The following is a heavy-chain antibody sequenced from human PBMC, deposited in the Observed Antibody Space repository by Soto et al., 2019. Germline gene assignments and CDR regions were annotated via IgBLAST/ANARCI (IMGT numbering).Heavy chain of an antibody. CDR2: SYYSGSN. D-gene: IGHD4-17*01. CDR1: GGSISSGGYY. CDR3: AREVRKYGDWYFDL. Sequence: QVQLQESGPGLVKPSQTLSLTCTVSGGSISSGGYYWSWIRQHPGKGLEWIGYSYYSGSNYYNPSLQSRVTISVDTSKNQFSLKLSSVPAADTAVYYCAREVRKYGDWYFDLWGRCTLVTVSS. V-gene: IGHV4-31*03. J-gene: IGHJ2*01.